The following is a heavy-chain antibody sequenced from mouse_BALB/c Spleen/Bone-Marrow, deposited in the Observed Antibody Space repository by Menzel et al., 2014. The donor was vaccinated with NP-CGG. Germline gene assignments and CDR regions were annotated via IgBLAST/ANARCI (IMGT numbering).Heavy chain of an antibody. J-gene: IGHJ2*01. V-gene: IGHV1-18*01. CDR1: GYSFTGYH. CDR3: ARRDYGDY. D-gene: IGHD1-1*02. Sequence: VQLKESGPNLVKPGASVKISCKAFGYSFTGYHMHWVKQSHGKSLEWIGRVNPNNDGTTYTQKFKGKAILTVDKSSSTAYMELRSLTSEDSAVYYCARRDYGDYWGQGTTLTVSS. CDR2: VNPNNDGT.